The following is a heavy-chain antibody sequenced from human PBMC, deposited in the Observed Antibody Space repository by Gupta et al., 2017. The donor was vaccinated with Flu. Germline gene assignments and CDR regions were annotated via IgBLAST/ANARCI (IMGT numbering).Heavy chain of an antibody. Sequence: ATSGCTCSNYWIDWVRRVPGKGRVWLARVDNDGSGTSYADSVKGRFTISRDNAKNTLYLQMDSLGAEDTAVYYWATVSEYWGQGTLVTVSS. J-gene: IGHJ4*02. V-gene: IGHV3-74*01. D-gene: IGHD2-21*02. CDR2: VDNDGSGT. CDR1: GCTCSNYW. CDR3: ATVSEY.